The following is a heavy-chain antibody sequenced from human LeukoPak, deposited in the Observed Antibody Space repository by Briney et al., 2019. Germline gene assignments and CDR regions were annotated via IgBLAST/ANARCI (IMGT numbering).Heavy chain of an antibody. D-gene: IGHD6-13*01. CDR3: ARTRIAAAGYDY. V-gene: IGHV5-51*01. J-gene: IGHJ4*02. CDR1: GYTFHSYW. CDR2: IYPGDSDT. Sequence: GETLKISCKGSGYTFHSYWIAWVRQMPGKGLEWMGIIYPGDSDTRYSPSFQGQVTISADKSIRTAYLQWSSLKASDTAMYYCARTRIAAAGYDYWGQGTLVTVSS.